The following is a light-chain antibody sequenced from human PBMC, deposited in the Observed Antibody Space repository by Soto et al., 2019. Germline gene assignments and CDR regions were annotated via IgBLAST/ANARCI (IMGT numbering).Light chain of an antibody. CDR2: DVN. J-gene: IGLJ1*01. CDR3: SSYTSSSTYV. V-gene: IGLV2-14*01. CDR1: SSDVGASNY. Sequence: QSALTQPASVPGSPGQSITISCTGTSSDVGASNYVSWYQQHPAKAPKLIISDVNYRPSGVSNRFSGSKSGNTASLTISGLQVEDEADYYCSSYTSSSTYVFGTGTKVTVL.